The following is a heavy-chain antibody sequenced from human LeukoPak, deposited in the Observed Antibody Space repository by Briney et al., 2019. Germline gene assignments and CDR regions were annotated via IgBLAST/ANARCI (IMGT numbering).Heavy chain of an antibody. V-gene: IGHV3-11*01. J-gene: IGHJ4*02. D-gene: IGHD4-17*01. CDR2: ISSSGSTI. CDR3: ASGLNTVTVPFDY. CDR1: EFTFSDYY. Sequence: GGSLRLSCAASEFTFSDYYMNWIRQAPGKGLEWISYISSSGSTIYYADSVKGRFTISRDNAKNSLYLQMNSLRAEDTAVYYCASGLNTVTVPFDYWGQGTLVTVSS.